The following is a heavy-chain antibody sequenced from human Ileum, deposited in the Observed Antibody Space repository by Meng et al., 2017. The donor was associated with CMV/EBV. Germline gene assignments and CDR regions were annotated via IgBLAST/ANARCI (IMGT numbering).Heavy chain of an antibody. CDR3: AGDWGPYSSRGYFDP. V-gene: IGHV4-39*07. D-gene: IGHD6-13*01. Sequence: QREESVPGLVTPSATLSFTCTVTGGSISSGTYYWAAIRQSPGKGLEWIGSIYYSGSTYDYPSLKSRVTMSVDTFKNQFSLKLTSVTAADTAVYYCAGDWGPYSSRGYFDPWGQGTLVTVSS. J-gene: IGHJ5*02. CDR2: IYYSGST. CDR1: GGSISSGTYY.